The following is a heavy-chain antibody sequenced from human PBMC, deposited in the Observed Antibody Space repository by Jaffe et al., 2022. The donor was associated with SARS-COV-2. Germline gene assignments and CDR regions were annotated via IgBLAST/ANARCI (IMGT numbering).Heavy chain of an antibody. J-gene: IGHJ2*01. CDR3: AKALAAAGTNDWYFDL. D-gene: IGHD6-13*01. CDR2: ISGSGGST. Sequence: EVQLLESGGGLVQPGGSLRLSCAASGFTFSSYAMSWVRQAPGKGLEWVSAISGSGGSTYYADSVKGRFTISRDNSKNTLYLQMNSLRAEDTAVYYCAKALAAAGTNDWYFDLWGRGTLVTVSS. CDR1: GFTFSSYA. V-gene: IGHV3-23*01.